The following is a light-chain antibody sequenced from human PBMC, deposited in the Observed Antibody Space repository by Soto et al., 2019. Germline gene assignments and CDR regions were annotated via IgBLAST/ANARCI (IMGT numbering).Light chain of an antibody. Sequence: LTQSPAILSLSPGEKATLSCTASQSVDSYMAWYQQRPGQPPRLLIHDTSHRASGVPARFRGSGSGTDFTLTITSLEPEDFAVYFCQQLYTYPHTFGLGTQLQI. J-gene: IGKJ2*01. CDR3: QQLYTYPHT. V-gene: IGKV3-11*01. CDR1: QSVDSY. CDR2: DTS.